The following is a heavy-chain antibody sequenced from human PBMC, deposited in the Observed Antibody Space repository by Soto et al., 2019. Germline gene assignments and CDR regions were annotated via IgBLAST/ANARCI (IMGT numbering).Heavy chain of an antibody. D-gene: IGHD3-3*01. V-gene: IGHV3-23*01. CDR2: ISGSTGTT. Sequence: GGSLRLSCAASGFTFSRYAMSWVRQGSGKGLEWVSVISGSTGTTDYADSVKGRFTISRDNAKNTLYLQMHSLRAEDTAVYYCAKDGRITIFGVVSPLSSWGQGTLVTVSS. CDR3: AKDGRITIFGVVSPLSS. J-gene: IGHJ5*02. CDR1: GFTFSRYA.